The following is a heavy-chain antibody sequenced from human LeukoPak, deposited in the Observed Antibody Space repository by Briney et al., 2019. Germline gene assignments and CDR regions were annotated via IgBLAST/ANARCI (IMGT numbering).Heavy chain of an antibody. J-gene: IGHJ4*02. V-gene: IGHV3-30*02. Sequence: SGGNVSLSCAASGFTFSSNGMHWVRKAPGKGLQGVAFIRYDESNKSYADYVKGRITISRDNSKNTLYLQMNSLRAEDTAVYYCAKDPLPWAWELLYYFDYWGQGTLVTVSS. D-gene: IGHD1-26*01. CDR1: GFTFSSNG. CDR3: AKDPLPWAWELLYYFDY. CDR2: IRYDESNK.